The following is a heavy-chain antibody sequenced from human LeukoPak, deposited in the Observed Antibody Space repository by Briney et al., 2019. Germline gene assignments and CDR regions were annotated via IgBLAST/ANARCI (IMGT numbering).Heavy chain of an antibody. CDR1: GFTFSTYA. J-gene: IGHJ4*02. V-gene: IGHV3-23*01. CDR2: ITSSGGST. CDR3: ARDGGYHSSGPFDY. D-gene: IGHD3-22*01. Sequence: GGSLRLSCAASGFTFSTYAMSWVRQAPGKGLEWVSIITSSGGSTNYADSVKGRFTISRDNSKNTLYLQMNSLRAEDTAVYYCARDGGYHSSGPFDYWGQGTLVTVSS.